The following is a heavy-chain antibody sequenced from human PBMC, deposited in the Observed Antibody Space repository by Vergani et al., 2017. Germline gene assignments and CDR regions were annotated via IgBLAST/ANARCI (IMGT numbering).Heavy chain of an antibody. Sequence: QVQLQQWGAGLLKPSETLSLTCAVYGGSFSGYYWSWIRQPPGKGLEWIGEINHSGSTNYNPSLKSRVTISVDTSKNQFSLKLSSVTAADTAVYYCARTGRYXYDSSGFRLGGYNWFDPWGQGTLVTVSS. V-gene: IGHV4-34*01. CDR3: ARTGRYXYDSSGFRLGGYNWFDP. CDR1: GGSFSGYY. D-gene: IGHD3-22*01. CDR2: INHSGST. J-gene: IGHJ5*02.